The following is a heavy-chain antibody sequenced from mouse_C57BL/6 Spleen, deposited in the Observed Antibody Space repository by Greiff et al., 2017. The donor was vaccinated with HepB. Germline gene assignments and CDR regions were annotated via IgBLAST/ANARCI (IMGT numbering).Heavy chain of an antibody. D-gene: IGHD2-4*01. V-gene: IGHV1-54*01. J-gene: IGHJ3*01. CDR3: ARSVIYYDSWFAY. Sequence: VQLQQSGAELVRPGTSVKVSCKASGYAFTNYLIEWVKQRPGQGLEWIGVINPGSGGTNYNEKFKGKATLTADKSSSTAYMQLSSLTSEDSAVYFCARSVIYYDSWFAYWGQGTLVTVSA. CDR1: GYAFTNYL. CDR2: INPGSGGT.